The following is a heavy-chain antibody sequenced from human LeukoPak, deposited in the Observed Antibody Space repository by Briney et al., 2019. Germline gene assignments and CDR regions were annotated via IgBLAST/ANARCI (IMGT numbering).Heavy chain of an antibody. CDR3: ALPGIAAAGTRAFDI. CDR2: IYPGDSDT. J-gene: IGHJ3*02. V-gene: IGHV5-51*01. CDR1: GYSFTSYW. D-gene: IGHD6-13*01. Sequence: GESLKISCKGSGYSFTSYWIGWVRQMPGKGLEWMGIIYPGDSDTRYSPSFQGQVTISADKSISTAYLQWSSLKASDTAMYYCALPGIAAAGTRAFDIWGQGTVVTVSS.